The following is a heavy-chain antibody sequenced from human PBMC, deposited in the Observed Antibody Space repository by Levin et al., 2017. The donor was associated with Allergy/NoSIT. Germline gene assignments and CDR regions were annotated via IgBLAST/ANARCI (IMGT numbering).Heavy chain of an antibody. CDR1: GFSLTTSGVG. J-gene: IGHJ4*02. D-gene: IGHD2-8*01. Sequence: SGPTLVKPTQTLTLTCTFSGFSLTTSGVGVGWIRQPPGKALEWLAFIYWDDEKRYSPSLKNRLTITKDTSKNRVVLTLTNMDPVDTATYYCAHRRQQVYDYWGQGTLVTVSS. V-gene: IGHV2-5*02. CDR2: IYWDDEK. CDR3: AHRRQQVYDY.